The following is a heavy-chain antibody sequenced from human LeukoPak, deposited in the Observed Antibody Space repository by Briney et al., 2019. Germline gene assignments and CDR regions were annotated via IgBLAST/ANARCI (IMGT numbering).Heavy chain of an antibody. CDR2: MNPNSGNT. V-gene: IGHV1-8*01. Sequence: GASVKVSCKASGYTFTSYDINWVRQATGQGLEWMGWMNPNSGNTGYAQKFQGRVTMTRNTSISTAYMELSSLRSEDTAVYYCAKALGYCSGGSCYPLDYWGQGTLVTVSS. CDR1: GYTFTSYD. CDR3: AKALGYCSGGSCYPLDY. D-gene: IGHD2-15*01. J-gene: IGHJ4*02.